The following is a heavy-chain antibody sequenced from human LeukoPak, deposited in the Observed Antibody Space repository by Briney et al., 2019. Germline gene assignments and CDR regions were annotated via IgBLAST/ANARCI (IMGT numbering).Heavy chain of an antibody. J-gene: IGHJ4*02. CDR1: GFTFRSYG. CDR2: IRYDGTNK. V-gene: IGHV3-30*02. D-gene: IGHD4-11*01. CDR3: AKDRDYSNFVHYFFDY. Sequence: PGGSLRLSCAASGFTFRSYGMHWVRQAPGKGLEWAAFIRYDGTNKYQADSVKGRFTISRDNSKNTLYLQMNSLRAEDTAVYYCAKDRDYSNFVHYFFDYWGQGTLVTVSS.